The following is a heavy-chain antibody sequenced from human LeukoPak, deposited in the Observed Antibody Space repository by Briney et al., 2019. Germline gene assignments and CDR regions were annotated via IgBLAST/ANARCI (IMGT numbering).Heavy chain of an antibody. CDR1: GDSMHSYY. J-gene: IGHJ6*03. V-gene: IGHV4-4*07. D-gene: IGHD1-26*01. CDR2: TYSGVNA. CDR3: AREKSGTLTRAYYYIDV. Sequence: SETLSLTCTVSGDSMHSYYWSWIRQSPEKGLEWIGRTYSGVNAYYNPSLQSRVTISVDKSNNQFSLDLASVTAADTALYYCAREKSGTLTRAYYYIDVWGRGITVTVSS.